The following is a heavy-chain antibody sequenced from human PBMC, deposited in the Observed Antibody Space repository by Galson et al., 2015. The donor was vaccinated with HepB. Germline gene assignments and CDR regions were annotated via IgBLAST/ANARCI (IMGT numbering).Heavy chain of an antibody. CDR3: ARLRVRGVNSYNWFDP. CDR2: IYYSGST. D-gene: IGHD3-10*01. CDR1: GGSISSSSYY. J-gene: IGHJ5*02. V-gene: IGHV4-39*01. Sequence: SETLSLTCTVSGGSISSSSYYWGWIRQPPGKGLEWIGSIYYSGSTYYNPSLKSRVTISVDTSKNQFSLKLSSVTAADTAVYYCARLRVRGVNSYNWFDPWGQGTLVTVSS.